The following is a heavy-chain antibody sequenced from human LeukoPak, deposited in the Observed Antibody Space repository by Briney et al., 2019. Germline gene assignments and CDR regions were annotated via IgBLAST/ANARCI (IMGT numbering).Heavy chain of an antibody. CDR3: ARDLHGYFDY. CDR1: GFTVSSNY. CDR2: IYSGGST. Sequence: PGGSLRLSRAASGFTVSSNYMSWVRQAPGKGLEWVSVIYSGGSTYYADSVKGRFTISRDNSKNTLYLQMNSLRAEDTAVYYCARDLHGYFDYWGQGTLVTVSS. J-gene: IGHJ4*02. V-gene: IGHV3-53*01.